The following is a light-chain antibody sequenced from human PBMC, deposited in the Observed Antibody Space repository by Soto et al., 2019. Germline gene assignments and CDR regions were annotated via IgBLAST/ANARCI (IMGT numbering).Light chain of an antibody. V-gene: IGKV1-33*01. CDR1: RDIDKF. Sequence: DIQMTQSPASLSASVGDRVTITCQASRDIDKFLNWYQQKPGKAPKLLIDDASNLATGVPSRFSVSGSGTHSTFTISSLQPEGVAPYYCQQYDDLPIPFGQGTRL. J-gene: IGKJ5*01. CDR3: QQYDDLPIP. CDR2: DAS.